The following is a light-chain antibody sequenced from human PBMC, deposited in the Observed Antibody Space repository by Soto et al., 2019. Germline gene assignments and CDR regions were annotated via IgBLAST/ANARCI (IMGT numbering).Light chain of an antibody. CDR2: DNN. Sequence: QSVLTQAPSVSAAPGQKVTISCSGSSSNIGNNYVSWYQQLPGTAPKLLIYDNNKRPSGIPDRFSGSKSGTSATLGITGPQTGDEADYYCGTWDSSLSAVVFGGGTKLTVL. V-gene: IGLV1-51*01. CDR3: GTWDSSLSAVV. CDR1: SSNIGNNY. J-gene: IGLJ2*01.